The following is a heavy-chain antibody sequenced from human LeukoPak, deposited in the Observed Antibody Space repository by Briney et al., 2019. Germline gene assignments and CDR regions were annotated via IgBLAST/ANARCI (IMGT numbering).Heavy chain of an antibody. CDR1: GFTFSSYA. CDR2: ISGSGGST. D-gene: IGHD3-3*01. J-gene: IGHJ6*02. V-gene: IGHV3-23*01. Sequence: GGSLRLSCAASGFTFSSYAMSWVRQAPGKGLEWVSAISGSGGSTYDADSVKGRFTISRDNSKNTLYLQMNSLRAEDTAVYYCARGGRFLEWLENGMDVWGQGTTVTVSS. CDR3: ARGGRFLEWLENGMDV.